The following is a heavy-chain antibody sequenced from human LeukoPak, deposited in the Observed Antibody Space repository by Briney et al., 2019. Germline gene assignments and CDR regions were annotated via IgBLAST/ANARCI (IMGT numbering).Heavy chain of an antibody. D-gene: IGHD3-22*01. CDR3: AKDMYYYDSSGYYLDYYGMDV. J-gene: IGHJ6*02. CDR1: GFTFDDYA. CDR2: ISWNSGSI. V-gene: IGHV3-9*01. Sequence: PGRFLRLSCAASGFTFDDYAMHWVRQAPGKGLEWVSGISWNSGSIGYADSVKGRFTISRDNAKNSLYLQMNSLRAEDTALYYCAKDMYYYDSSGYYLDYYGMDVWGQGTTVTVSS.